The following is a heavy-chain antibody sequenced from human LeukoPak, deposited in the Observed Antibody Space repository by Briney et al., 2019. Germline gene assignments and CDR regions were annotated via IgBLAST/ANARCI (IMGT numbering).Heavy chain of an antibody. CDR1: GFTFSSYD. CDR2: IRSDGGST. CDR3: ATLASGYSSPFDY. J-gene: IGHJ4*02. Sequence: PGGSLRLSCAASGFTFSSYDMSWVRQAPGKGPEWVSFIRSDGGSTLYADSVKGRFTISRDNSKNTLYAEMTSLRAEDTAVYYCATLASGYSSPFDYWGQGTLVTVSS. D-gene: IGHD6-13*01. V-gene: IGHV3-23*01.